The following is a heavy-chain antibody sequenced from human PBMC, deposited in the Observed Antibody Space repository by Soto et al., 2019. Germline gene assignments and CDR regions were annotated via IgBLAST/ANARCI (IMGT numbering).Heavy chain of an antibody. CDR3: AADPMDDYNAFNY. J-gene: IGHJ4*02. Sequence: QVQLQESGPGLVKPSGTLSLTCAVSGASISSSNWWSWVRQPPGKGLEWIGEIDRSGTTHYNPSLKSQVTISVDKSNSQFSLNLNSVTAADTAIYYCAADPMDDYNAFNYWGQGTLVTVSS. D-gene: IGHD4-4*01. V-gene: IGHV4-4*02. CDR2: IDRSGTT. CDR1: GASISSSNW.